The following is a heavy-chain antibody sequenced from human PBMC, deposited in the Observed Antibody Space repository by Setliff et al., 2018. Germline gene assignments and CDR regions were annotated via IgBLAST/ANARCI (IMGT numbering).Heavy chain of an antibody. D-gene: IGHD4-17*01. J-gene: IGHJ5*02. CDR3: ANHGEESKVTTYLAS. Sequence: SETLSLTCTVSGGSISSNYWSWVRQPPGKGLEWIGYIYTSGSTNYNPSLKSRVTISVDMSKNQISLKLSSVAAADTAVYYCANHGEESKVTTYLASWGQGTLVTVSS. CDR2: IYTSGST. CDR1: GGSISSNY. V-gene: IGHV4-4*08.